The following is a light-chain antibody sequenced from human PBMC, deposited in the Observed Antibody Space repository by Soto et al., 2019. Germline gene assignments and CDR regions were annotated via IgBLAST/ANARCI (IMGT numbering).Light chain of an antibody. CDR1: QSVSSN. J-gene: IGKJ1*01. CDR3: QQYNNWPT. CDR2: GAS. Sequence: EVVLRHSPGRRSASPGETDNIYCRASQSVSSNLAWYQQKPGQAPRLLIYGASTRATGIPARFSGSGSGAEFTLTISSLQSEDFAVYYCQQYNNWPTFGQGTKVDIK. V-gene: IGKV3-15*01.